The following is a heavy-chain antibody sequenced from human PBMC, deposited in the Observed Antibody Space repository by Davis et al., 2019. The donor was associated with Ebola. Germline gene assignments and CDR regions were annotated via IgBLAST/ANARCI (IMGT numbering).Heavy chain of an antibody. V-gene: IGHV4-59*11. CDR3: AGIGNNWHSPLDY. CDR1: GATTAIHY. J-gene: IGHJ4*02. Sequence: PSETLSLTCPVSGATTAIHYYSWVRQSPGKGLEWIGYVYKSGGTDYNPPLKSRFTISLDTSKTQVSLNLNSVTAADTAIYFCAGIGNNWHSPLDYWGQGTRVTVSS. D-gene: IGHD1-1*01. CDR2: VYKSGGT.